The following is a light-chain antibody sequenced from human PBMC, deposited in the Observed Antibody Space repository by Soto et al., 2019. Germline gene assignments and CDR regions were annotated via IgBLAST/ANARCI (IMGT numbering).Light chain of an antibody. CDR2: SNN. CDR1: SSNIGSNT. J-gene: IGLJ2*01. CDR3: AAWDDSLNGPV. V-gene: IGLV1-44*01. Sequence: QAVVTQSPSASGTPGQRVTISCSGSSSNIGSNTVNWYQHLPGTAPKLLIYSNNERPSGVPDRFSGSKSGTSASLAISGLQSEDEADYYCAAWDDSLNGPVFGGGTQLTVL.